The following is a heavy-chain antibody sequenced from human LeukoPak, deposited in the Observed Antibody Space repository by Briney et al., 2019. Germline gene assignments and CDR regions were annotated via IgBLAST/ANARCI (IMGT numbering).Heavy chain of an antibody. CDR3: ARDRAHSRTVRGADVDP. J-gene: IGHJ5*02. CDR2: ISAYNGNT. D-gene: IGHD3-10*01. CDR1: GYTFTSYG. V-gene: IGHV1-18*01. Sequence: GASVKVSCKASGYTFTSYGISWVRQAPGQGLEWMGWISAYNGNTNYAQKLQGRVTMTTDTSTSTAYMELRSLRSDDTAVYYCARDRAHSRTVRGADVDPWGQGTLVTVSS.